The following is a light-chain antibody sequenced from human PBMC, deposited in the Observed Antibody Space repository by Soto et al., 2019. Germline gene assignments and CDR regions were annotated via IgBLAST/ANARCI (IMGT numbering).Light chain of an antibody. J-gene: IGKJ4*01. V-gene: IGKV4-1*01. Sequence: DIVMTQSPDSLAVSLGERDTINCKSSQSVLYSSNNMNYLAWYQQKPGQPPKLLIYWASTRESGVPDRFSGSESGTDFTLTISSLQAEDVAVYYCQQYYSIPLTFGGGTKVEIK. CDR2: WAS. CDR3: QQYYSIPLT. CDR1: QSVLYSSNNMNY.